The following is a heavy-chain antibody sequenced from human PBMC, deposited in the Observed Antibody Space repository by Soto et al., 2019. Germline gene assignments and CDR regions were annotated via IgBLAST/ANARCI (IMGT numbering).Heavy chain of an antibody. CDR3: ARDTPYYDYIWGSCRYASIDY. CDR2: ISSSSSYI. CDR1: GSTFSSYS. D-gene: IGHD3-16*02. V-gene: IGHV3-21*01. Sequence: PGGSLRLSCAASGSTFSSYSMNWVRQAPGKGLEWVSSISSSSSYIYYADSVKGRFTISRDNAKNSLYLQMNSLRAEDTAVYYCARDTPYYDYIWGSCRYASIDYWGQGTLVTVSS. J-gene: IGHJ4*02.